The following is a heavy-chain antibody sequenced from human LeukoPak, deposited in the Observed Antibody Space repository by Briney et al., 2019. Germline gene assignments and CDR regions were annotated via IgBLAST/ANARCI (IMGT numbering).Heavy chain of an antibody. V-gene: IGHV4-39*01. Sequence: SETLSLTCTVSGGSISSSSYYWGWIRQPPGKGLEWIGSIYYSGSTYYNPSLKSRVTISVDTSKNQFSLKLSSVTAADTTVYYCARGSIFDPWGQGTLVTVSS. CDR2: IYYSGST. CDR1: GGSISSSSYY. CDR3: ARGSIFDP. J-gene: IGHJ5*02.